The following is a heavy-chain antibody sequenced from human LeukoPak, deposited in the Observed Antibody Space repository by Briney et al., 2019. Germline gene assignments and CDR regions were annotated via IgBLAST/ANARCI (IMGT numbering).Heavy chain of an antibody. D-gene: IGHD3-9*01. J-gene: IGHJ5*02. CDR3: ARGDYDILTGYPKLNWFDP. V-gene: IGHV4-31*03. CDR2: IYYSGST. Sequence: PSETLSLTCTVSGGSISSGGYYWSWIRQHSGKGLEWIGYIYYSGSTYYNPSLKSRVTISVDTSKNQFSLKLSSVTAADTAVYYCARGDYDILTGYPKLNWFDPWGQGTLVTVSS. CDR1: GGSISSGGYY.